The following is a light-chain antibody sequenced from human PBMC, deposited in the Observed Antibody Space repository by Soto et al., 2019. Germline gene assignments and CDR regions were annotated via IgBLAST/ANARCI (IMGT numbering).Light chain of an antibody. CDR3: QSYDSSLSGWV. V-gene: IGLV1-40*01. J-gene: IGLJ3*02. CDR2: GNS. CDR1: SSNIGAGYD. Sequence: QSVLTQPPSVSGAPGQRVTISCTGSSSNIGAGYDVHWYQQLPGTAPKLLIYGNSNRPSGVPDRCSGSKSGTSASLAITGLRAEDEADYYCQSYDSSLSGWVFGGGTQLTVL.